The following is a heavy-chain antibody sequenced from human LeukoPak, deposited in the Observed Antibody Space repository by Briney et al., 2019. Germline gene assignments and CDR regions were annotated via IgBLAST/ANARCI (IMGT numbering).Heavy chain of an antibody. CDR2: IYTSGST. V-gene: IGHV4-4*07. CDR1: GGSISSYY. CDR3: ARVIYGSWYLGWFDP. Sequence: PSETLSLTCTVSGGSISSYYWSWIRQPAGKGLEWIGRIYTSGSTNYNPSLKSRVTMSVDTSKNQFSLKLSSVIAADTAVYYCARVIYGSWYLGWFDPWGQGTLVTVSS. J-gene: IGHJ5*02. D-gene: IGHD6-13*01.